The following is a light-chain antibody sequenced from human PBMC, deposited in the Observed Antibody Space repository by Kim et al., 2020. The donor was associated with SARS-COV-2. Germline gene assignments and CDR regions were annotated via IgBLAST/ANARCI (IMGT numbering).Light chain of an antibody. Sequence: ASVGDRVTITCRASQSINTWLAWFQQKPGKAPKLLIYDASSLESGVPSRFSGSGSGTEFSLTINSLQPADFATYYCQQSNSYPWTFGQGTKVDIK. J-gene: IGKJ1*01. CDR2: DAS. CDR1: QSINTW. V-gene: IGKV1-5*01. CDR3: QQSNSYPWT.